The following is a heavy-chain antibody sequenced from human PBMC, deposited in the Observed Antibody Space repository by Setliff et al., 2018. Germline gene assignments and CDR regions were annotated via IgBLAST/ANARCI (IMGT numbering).Heavy chain of an antibody. D-gene: IGHD3-10*01. V-gene: IGHV3-7*01. CDR3: FGAGTCSY. CDR2: INPHASEK. J-gene: IGHJ4*02. CDR1: GFTFSSYE. Sequence: PGGSLRLSCAASGFTFSSYEVNWVRQAPGKGLEWLASINPHASEKYYVDSVKGRFTISRDNAKNSLSLQMNNLRTEDTAVYYCFGAGTCSYWGQGTLVTVSS.